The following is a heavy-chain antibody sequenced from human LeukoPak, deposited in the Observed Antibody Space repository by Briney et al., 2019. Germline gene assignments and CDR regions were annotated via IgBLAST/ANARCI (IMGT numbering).Heavy chain of an antibody. J-gene: IGHJ4*02. CDR2: IYYSGGT. CDR1: GGSISSYY. Sequence: SETLSLTCTVSGGSISSYYWSWIRQPPGKGLEWIGYIYYSGGTNYNPSLKSRVTISVDTSKNQFSLKLSSVTAADTAVYYCARGNPLFDYWGQGTLVTVSS. CDR3: ARGNPLFDY. V-gene: IGHV4-59*01.